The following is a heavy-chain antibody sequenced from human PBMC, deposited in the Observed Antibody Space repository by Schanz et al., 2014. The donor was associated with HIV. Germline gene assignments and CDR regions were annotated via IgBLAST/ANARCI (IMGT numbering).Heavy chain of an antibody. CDR3: ARARAKIEGRPVGNWFDP. CDR1: GYTFSSYD. CDR2: MNPNSGHT. J-gene: IGHJ5*02. Sequence: QVQLVQSGAEVKNTGASVKVSCKASGYTFSSYDINWVRQATGQGLEWMGWMNPNSGHTGYAQKFQGRVDMTRTTSISTAYMELRGLTSEDTAVYFCARARAKIEGRPVGNWFDPWGQGTLVTVSS. V-gene: IGHV1-8*01. D-gene: IGHD6-6*01.